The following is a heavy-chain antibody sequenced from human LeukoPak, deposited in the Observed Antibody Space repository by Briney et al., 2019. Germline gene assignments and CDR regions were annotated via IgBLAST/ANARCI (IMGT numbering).Heavy chain of an antibody. V-gene: IGHV1-69*06. Sequence: ASVKVSCKASGGAFSSYAINWVRQAPGQGLEWMGRIIPMFGTVNYEQKFQGRVTIIADKFTSTAYMELSSLRFEDTAMYYCARDQKVGATPYFGMDVWGQGTTVTVSS. CDR2: IIPMFGTV. CDR3: ARDQKVGATPYFGMDV. CDR1: GGAFSSYA. D-gene: IGHD1-26*01. J-gene: IGHJ6*02.